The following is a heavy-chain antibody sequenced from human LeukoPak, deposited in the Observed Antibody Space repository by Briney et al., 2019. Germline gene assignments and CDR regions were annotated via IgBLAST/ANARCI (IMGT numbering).Heavy chain of an antibody. Sequence: ASVKVSCKASGYTFTSYGISWVRQAPGQGLEWMGWISAYNGNTNYAQKLQGRVTMTTDTSTSTAYMELRSLRSDDTAVYYCARDRSSPRGYYRYYMDVWGKGTTVTVSS. CDR3: ARDRSSPRGYYRYYMDV. V-gene: IGHV1-18*01. J-gene: IGHJ6*03. CDR1: GYTFTSYG. CDR2: ISAYNGNT. D-gene: IGHD6-13*01.